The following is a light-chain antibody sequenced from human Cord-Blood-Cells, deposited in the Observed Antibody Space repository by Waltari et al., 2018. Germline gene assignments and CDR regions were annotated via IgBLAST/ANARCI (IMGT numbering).Light chain of an antibody. CDR2: AAS. V-gene: IGKV1-39*01. CDR3: QQSYSTPPWT. J-gene: IGKJ1*01. Sequence: EIQMTQSPSSLSASGGDKVTITCRASQSISSYLNWYQQKPGKAPKLLIYAASSLPSGVPSRFSGSGSGTDFTLTISSLQPEDFATYYCQQSYSTPPWTFGQGTKVEIK. CDR1: QSISSY.